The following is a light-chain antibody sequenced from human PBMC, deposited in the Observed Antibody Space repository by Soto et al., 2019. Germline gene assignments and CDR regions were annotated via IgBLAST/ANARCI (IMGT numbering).Light chain of an antibody. CDR1: QTVSTTY. CDR3: KQYGGSPLT. CDR2: GAS. J-gene: IGKJ4*01. Sequence: TVLTESPGTLSFSPWETATLACSASQTVSTTYLAWYQQKPGQAPRLLIYGASSRATGIKDRFSGSGSGTDFTLTIRRLEPEDFAVYYCKQYGGSPLTFGGGNKVDIK. V-gene: IGKV3-20*01.